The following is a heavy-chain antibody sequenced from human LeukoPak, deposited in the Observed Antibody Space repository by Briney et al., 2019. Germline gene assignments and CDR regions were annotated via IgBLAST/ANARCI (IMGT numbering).Heavy chain of an antibody. V-gene: IGHV4-59*01. CDR1: GGSFSGYY. CDR3: ARAPGSYWFDP. CDR2: IYYSVST. D-gene: IGHD3-10*01. Sequence: SETLSLTCAVYGGSFSGYYWSWIRQPPGKGLEWIGYIYYSVSTNYNPSLKSRVTISVDTSKNQFSLKLSSVTAADTAVYYCARAPGSYWFDPWGQGTLVTVSS. J-gene: IGHJ5*02.